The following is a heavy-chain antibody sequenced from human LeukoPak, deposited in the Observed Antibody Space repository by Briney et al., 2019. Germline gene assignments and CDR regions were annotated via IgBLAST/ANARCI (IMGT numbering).Heavy chain of an antibody. V-gene: IGHV4-39*01. Sequence: SETLSLTCTVSGGSISSSSYYWGWIRQPPGKGLEWIGSIHYSGRTYYTPSLKSRVTMSVDTSKNQFSLRLTSVTAADTAVYYCVRFEGNNWFDPWGQRTLVTVSS. CDR3: VRFEGNNWFDP. J-gene: IGHJ5*02. CDR2: IHYSGRT. CDR1: GGSISSSSYY. D-gene: IGHD3-9*01.